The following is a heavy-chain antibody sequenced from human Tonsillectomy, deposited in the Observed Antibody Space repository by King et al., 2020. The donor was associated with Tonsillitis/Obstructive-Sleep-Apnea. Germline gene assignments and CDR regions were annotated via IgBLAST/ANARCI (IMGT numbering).Heavy chain of an antibody. D-gene: IGHD5-18*01. CDR3: ARGVSGLDTAMVTQGY. V-gene: IGHV3-21*01. J-gene: IGHJ4*02. CDR1: GFTFSSYS. CDR2: ISSSSSYI. Sequence: VQLVESGGGLVKPGGSLRLSCAASGFTFSSYSMNWVRQAPGKGLEWVSSISSSSSYIYYADSVKGRFTISRDNAKNSLYLQMNSLRAEDTAVYYCARGVSGLDTAMVTQGYCGQGALVTVSS.